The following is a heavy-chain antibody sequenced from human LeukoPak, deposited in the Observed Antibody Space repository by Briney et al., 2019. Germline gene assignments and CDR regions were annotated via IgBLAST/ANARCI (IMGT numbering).Heavy chain of an antibody. CDR3: ARGPIAAAGNYYYYYYYYMDV. CDR1: GFTFSSYS. D-gene: IGHD6-13*01. Sequence: GGSLRLSCAASGFTFSSYSMNWVRQAPGKGPEWVSSISSSSSYIYYADSMKGRFTISRDNSKNTLYLQMNSLRAEDTAVYYCARGPIAAAGNYYYYYYYYMDVWGKGTTVTVSS. V-gene: IGHV3-21*01. J-gene: IGHJ6*03. CDR2: ISSSSSYI.